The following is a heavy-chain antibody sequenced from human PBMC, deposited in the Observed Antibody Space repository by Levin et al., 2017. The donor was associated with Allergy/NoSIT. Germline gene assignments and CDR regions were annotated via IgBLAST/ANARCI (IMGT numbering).Heavy chain of an antibody. Sequence: GESLKISCVASGFMFSSYWMSWVRQAPGKGLEWVANIKQDGSEKYYVDSVKGRFTISRDNAKNSLYLQMNSLRAEDTAVYYCARVSAGSVFGVVAGSPYYFDYWGQGTLVTVSS. CDR1: GFMFSSYW. V-gene: IGHV3-7*01. CDR3: ARVSAGSVFGVVAGSPYYFDY. CDR2: IKQDGSEK. D-gene: IGHD6-19*01. J-gene: IGHJ4*02.